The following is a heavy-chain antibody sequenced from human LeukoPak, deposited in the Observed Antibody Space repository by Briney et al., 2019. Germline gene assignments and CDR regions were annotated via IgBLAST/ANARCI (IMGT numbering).Heavy chain of an antibody. CDR1: GGSISSGSYY. J-gene: IGHJ6*03. CDR3: ARDAEAAGLYYYYYYMDV. D-gene: IGHD6-13*01. CDR2: IYTSGST. V-gene: IGHV4-61*02. Sequence: PSETLSLTCTVSGGSISSGSYYWSWIRQPAGKGLEWIGRIYTSGSTNYNPSLKSRVTISVDTSKNQFSLKLSSVTAADTAVYYCARDAEAAGLYYYYYYMDVWGKGTTVTVSS.